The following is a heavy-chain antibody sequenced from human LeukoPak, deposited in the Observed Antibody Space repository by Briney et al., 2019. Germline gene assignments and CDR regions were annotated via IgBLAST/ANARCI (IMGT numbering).Heavy chain of an antibody. J-gene: IGHJ4*02. V-gene: IGHV3-74*01. Sequence: GGSLRLSCAASGFAFSSYWMHWVRQAPGKGLVWVSRINSDGSSTTYMDSVKGRFTISRDNAKNTLYLQMNSLRAEDTAVYYCATSTYCSGGSCYSRTFQYWGQGTLVTVSS. D-gene: IGHD2-15*01. CDR1: GFAFSSYW. CDR2: INSDGSST. CDR3: ATSTYCSGGSCYSRTFQY.